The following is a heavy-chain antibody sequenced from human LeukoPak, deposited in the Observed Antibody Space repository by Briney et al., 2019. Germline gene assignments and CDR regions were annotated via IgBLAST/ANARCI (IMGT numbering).Heavy chain of an antibody. CDR3: AKDAWSGVIVPHWYYYYVRYV. Sequence: GGSLRLSCAASGFTFSSYAMSWVRQAPGKGLEWVSAISGSGGSTYYADSVKGRFTISRDNSKNTLYLQMNSLRAEDTAVYYCAKDAWSGVIVPHWYYYYVRYVWGKGTTVTVSS. CDR2: ISGSGGST. CDR1: GFTFSSYA. V-gene: IGHV3-23*01. J-gene: IGHJ6*04. D-gene: IGHD3-16*02.